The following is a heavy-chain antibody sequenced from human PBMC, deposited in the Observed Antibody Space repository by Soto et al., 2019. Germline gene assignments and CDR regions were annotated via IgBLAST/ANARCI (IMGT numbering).Heavy chain of an antibody. CDR1: GFTFSRYV. D-gene: IGHD2-2*01. J-gene: IGHJ4*02. V-gene: IGHV3-23*01. CDR3: ARVPDLDYFIRTSCLYYFDY. CDR2: INSNGDST. Sequence: PGGSLRLSCVASGFTFSRYVMSWVRQAPGKGLEWVSTINSNGDSTYYADSVKGRFTISRDNSRNSLYLQVNSLRAEDTAVYYCARVPDLDYFIRTSCLYYFDYWGQGALVTVSS.